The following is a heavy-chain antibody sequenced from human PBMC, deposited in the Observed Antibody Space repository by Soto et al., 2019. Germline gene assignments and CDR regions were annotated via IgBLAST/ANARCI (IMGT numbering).Heavy chain of an antibody. CDR3: AGLRFP. CDR2: IHYSGTT. D-gene: IGHD3-16*01. Sequence: QVQLQQWGEGLLKPSETLSLTCGVYGASISGYYWTWIRQSPGTGLEWIGEIHYSGTTNYNPSLRSRVTISVDTSKTQFSLRLTSVTAADTAVYYCAGLRFPWGQGTLVTVSS. V-gene: IGHV4-34*01. J-gene: IGHJ5*02. CDR1: GASISGYY.